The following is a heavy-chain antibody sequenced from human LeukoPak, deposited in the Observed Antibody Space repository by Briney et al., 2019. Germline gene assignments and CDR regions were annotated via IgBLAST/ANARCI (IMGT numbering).Heavy chain of an antibody. D-gene: IGHD3-10*01. CDR3: ARGNDYGSGSYYSPTNWFDP. J-gene: IGHJ5*02. V-gene: IGHV4-38-2*01. Sequence: KTSETLSLTCAVYGGSFSGYYWGWIRQPPGKGLEWIGSIYHSGSTYYNPSLKSRVTISVDTSKNQFSLKLSSVTAADTAVYYCARGNDYGSGSYYSPTNWFDPWGQGTLVTVSS. CDR2: IYHSGST. CDR1: GGSFSGYY.